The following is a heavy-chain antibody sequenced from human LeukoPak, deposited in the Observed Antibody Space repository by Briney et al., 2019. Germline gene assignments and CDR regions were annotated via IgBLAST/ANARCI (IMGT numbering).Heavy chain of an antibody. CDR2: INPNSGGT. Sequence: ASVKVSCKASGYTFTGYYMHWVRQAPGQGLEWMGWINPNSGGTTYAQKFQGRVTMTRDTSTSTVYMELSSLKSDDTAVYYCARGGGPGNYPFDFWGQGTLVTVSS. CDR3: ARGGGPGNYPFDF. J-gene: IGHJ4*02. V-gene: IGHV1-2*02. D-gene: IGHD1-7*01. CDR1: GYTFTGYY.